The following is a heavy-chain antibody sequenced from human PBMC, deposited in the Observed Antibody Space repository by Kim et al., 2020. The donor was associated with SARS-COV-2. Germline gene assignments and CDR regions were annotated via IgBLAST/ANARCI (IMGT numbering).Heavy chain of an antibody. CDR2: ITGSGSGT. J-gene: IGHJ5*02. CDR1: GFTFSNYG. CDR3: AKHWGA. V-gene: IGHV3-23*01. D-gene: IGHD3-16*01. Sequence: GGSLRLSCAASGFTFSNYGMSWVRQAPGKGLEWVSAITGSGSGTYYADFVKGRFTISRDNSKNTLYLQMNRLRADDTALYYCAKHWGAWGQGTLVTVSS.